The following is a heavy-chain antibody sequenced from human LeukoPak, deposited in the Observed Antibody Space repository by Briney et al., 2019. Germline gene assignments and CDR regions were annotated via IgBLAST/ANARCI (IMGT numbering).Heavy chain of an antibody. CDR1: GGSMSSYY. CDR3: ARCRSYDTSGYCDAVDI. Sequence: PSETLSLSCTVSGGSMSSYYWSWIRQPPGRGLEWIGYMYNSGSTNYNPSLKSRVTISVEKSKNNFSLNLHSVTAADTAVYYCARCRSYDTSGYCDAVDIWGQGTMVTVSS. D-gene: IGHD3-22*01. CDR2: MYNSGST. V-gene: IGHV4-59*01. J-gene: IGHJ3*02.